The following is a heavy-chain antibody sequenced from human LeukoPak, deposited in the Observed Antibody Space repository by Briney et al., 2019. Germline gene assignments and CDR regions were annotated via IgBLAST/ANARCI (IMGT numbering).Heavy chain of an antibody. CDR1: GYTFTGYY. CDR3: ARGKTDYYDSTAYRFDP. CDR2: INPNSGGT. Sequence: GASVKVSCKASGYTFTGYYMHWVRQAPGQGLEWMGWINPNSGGTNYAQKFQGRVTMTRDTSISTAYMELSRLTSDDTAVYYCARGKTDYYDSTAYRFDPWGQGTLVTVSS. V-gene: IGHV1-2*02. D-gene: IGHD3-22*01. J-gene: IGHJ5*02.